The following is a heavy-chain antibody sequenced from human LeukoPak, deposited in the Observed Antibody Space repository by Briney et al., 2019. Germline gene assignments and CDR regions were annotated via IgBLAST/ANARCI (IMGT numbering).Heavy chain of an antibody. D-gene: IGHD1-26*01. Sequence: SETLSLTCAVYGGSFSGYYWSWIRQPPGKGLEWIGEINHSGSTNYNPSLKSRVTISVDTSKNQFSLKLSSVTAADTAVYYCARDYAERVGATNNWGQGTLVTVSS. J-gene: IGHJ4*02. CDR2: INHSGST. CDR1: GGSFSGYY. V-gene: IGHV4-34*01. CDR3: ARDYAERVGATNN.